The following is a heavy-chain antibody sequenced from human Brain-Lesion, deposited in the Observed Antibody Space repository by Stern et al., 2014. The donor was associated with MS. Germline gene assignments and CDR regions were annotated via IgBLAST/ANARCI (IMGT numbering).Heavy chain of an antibody. V-gene: IGHV3-33*01. J-gene: IGHJ4*02. CDR1: GFTFSAYG. CDR3: ARGLYYFDY. Sequence: VQLVASGGGVVQPGRSLRLSCAASGFTFSAYGMHWVRQAPGKGLEWVAVIWCDGSTKYYADSVKGRFTISRDNSKNTLYLQLNSLRAEDTAVFYCARGLYYFDYWGRGTLVTVSS. CDR2: IWCDGSTK.